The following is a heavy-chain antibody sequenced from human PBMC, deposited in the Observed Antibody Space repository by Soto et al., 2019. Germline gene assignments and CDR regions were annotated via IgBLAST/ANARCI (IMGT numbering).Heavy chain of an antibody. CDR2: IYPGDSDT. CDR1: GYSFTSYW. D-gene: IGHD2-2*01. Sequence: PGESLKISCKGSGYSFTSYWIGWVRQMPGKGLEWMGIIYPGDSDTRYSPSFQGQVTISADKSISTAYLQWSSLKASDTAMYYCARTIVVVPAATLGYGMDVWGQGTTVTAP. CDR3: ARTIVVVPAATLGYGMDV. V-gene: IGHV5-51*01. J-gene: IGHJ6*02.